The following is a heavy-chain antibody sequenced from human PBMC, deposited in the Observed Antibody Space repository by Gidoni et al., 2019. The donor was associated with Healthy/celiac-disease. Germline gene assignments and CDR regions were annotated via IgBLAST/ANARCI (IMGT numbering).Heavy chain of an antibody. Sequence: QVQLVQSGAEVKKPGSSVKVSCKASGGTFSSYAISWVRQAPRQGLEWMGGIIPIFGTANYAQKFQGRVTITADESTSTAYMELSSLRSEDTAVYYCARWSTYYYDSSGYWFDYWGQGTLVTVSS. J-gene: IGHJ4*02. CDR3: ARWSTYYYDSSGYWFDY. V-gene: IGHV1-69*01. CDR1: GGTFSSYA. CDR2: IIPIFGTA. D-gene: IGHD3-22*01.